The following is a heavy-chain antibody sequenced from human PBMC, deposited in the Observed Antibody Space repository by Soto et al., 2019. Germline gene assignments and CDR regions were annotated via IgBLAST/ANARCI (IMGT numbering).Heavy chain of an antibody. Sequence: GGSLRLSCAASGFTLSDYYIDWIRQAPGKGLEWVGRSRNKVGGYTTEYDASVKVRFTISRDDSRNSLYLQMNSLKTEDTAVYFCAQSSSSGYLSYWGQGTLVTVSS. CDR1: GFTLSDYY. D-gene: IGHD6-6*01. CDR3: AQSSSSGYLSY. V-gene: IGHV3-72*01. CDR2: SRNKVGGYTT. J-gene: IGHJ4*02.